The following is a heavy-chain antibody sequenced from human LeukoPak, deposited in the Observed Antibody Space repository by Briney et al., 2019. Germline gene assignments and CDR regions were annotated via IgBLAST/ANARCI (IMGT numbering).Heavy chain of an antibody. V-gene: IGHV1-2*02. J-gene: IGHJ4*02. CDR3: ASYASGYNWLRV. Sequence: VASVKVPCKASGHTFTDYYMHWVRQAPGQGLEWMGWIHPRSGDTKYAQIFQGRVTVTRDTSISTAYMELTRLRSDDTAVYFCASYASGYNWLRVWGQGTLVTVSS. D-gene: IGHD1-1*01. CDR1: GHTFTDYY. CDR2: IHPRSGDT.